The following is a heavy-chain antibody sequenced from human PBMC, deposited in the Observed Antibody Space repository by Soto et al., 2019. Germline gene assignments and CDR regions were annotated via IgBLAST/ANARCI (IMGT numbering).Heavy chain of an antibody. CDR2: IYYSGST. V-gene: IGHV4-30-4*01. J-gene: IGHJ6*02. Sequence: SETLSLTCTVSGGSISSSDYYWSWIRQPPGKGLEWIGYIYYSGSTNSNPSLKSRVTISVDTSKNQFSLKLSSVTAADTAVYYCARDYYDSSGYGYYYGMDVWGHGTTVTVSS. CDR1: GGSISSSDYY. D-gene: IGHD3-22*01. CDR3: ARDYYDSSGYGYYYGMDV.